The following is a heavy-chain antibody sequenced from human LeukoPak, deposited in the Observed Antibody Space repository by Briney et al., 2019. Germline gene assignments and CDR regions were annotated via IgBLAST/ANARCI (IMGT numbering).Heavy chain of an antibody. D-gene: IGHD2-15*01. CDR1: GFTFSSYE. CDR3: ARCSGGSCYSYYYYYGMDV. CDR2: ISSSGSTI. J-gene: IGHJ6*02. Sequence: GGSLRLSCAASGFTFSSYEMNWVRQAPGKGLERVSYISSSGSTIYYADSVKGRFTISRDNAKNSLYLQMNSQRAGDTAAYYCARCSGGSCYSYYYYYGMDVWGQGTTVTVSS. V-gene: IGHV3-48*03.